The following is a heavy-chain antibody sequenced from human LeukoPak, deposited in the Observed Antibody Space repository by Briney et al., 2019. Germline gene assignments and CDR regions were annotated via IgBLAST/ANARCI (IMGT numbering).Heavy chain of an antibody. Sequence: GRSLRLSCAASGFRFKNFAMTWVRQAPGKGLEWVSTISASGGGAYYADSVKGRFTISRDNSKDTLSLQMNTLRAEDTAVYYCAKDVRRAEYCSATTCYTSSFDYWGQGTLVTVSS. CDR1: GFRFKNFA. CDR2: ISASGGGA. CDR3: AKDVRRAEYCSATTCYTSSFDY. D-gene: IGHD2-2*02. J-gene: IGHJ4*02. V-gene: IGHV3-23*01.